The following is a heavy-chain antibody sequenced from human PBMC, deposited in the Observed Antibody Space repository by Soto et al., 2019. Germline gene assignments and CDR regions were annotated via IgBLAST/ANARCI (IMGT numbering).Heavy chain of an antibody. J-gene: IGHJ6*02. CDR1: GGSISSYY. CDR3: ARDLWGYCGTDCYPLDV. Sequence: PSETLSLTCTVSGGSISSYYWSWIRQPPGKGLEWIGYLYNTGSTIYNPSLKSRVTISVDTSKNQFSLKLNSLTAADTAVYHCARDLWGYCGTDCYPLDVWGQGTTVTVSS. D-gene: IGHD2-21*02. CDR2: LYNTGST. V-gene: IGHV4-59*01.